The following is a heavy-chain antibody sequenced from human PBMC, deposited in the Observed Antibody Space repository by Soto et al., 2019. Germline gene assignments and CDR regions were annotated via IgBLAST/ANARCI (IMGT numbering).Heavy chain of an antibody. CDR1: GGSISSGGYY. CDR2: IYYSGST. V-gene: IGHV4-31*03. CDR3: ARVSVGSSWFYFEY. J-gene: IGHJ4*02. Sequence: SETLSLTCTVSGGSISSGGYYWSWIRQHPGKGLEWIGYIYYSGSTYYNPSLKSRVTIVVDTSKNQFSLNLSSVTAAATAVYYCARVSVGSSWFYFEYWGQGTLVTASS. D-gene: IGHD6-13*01.